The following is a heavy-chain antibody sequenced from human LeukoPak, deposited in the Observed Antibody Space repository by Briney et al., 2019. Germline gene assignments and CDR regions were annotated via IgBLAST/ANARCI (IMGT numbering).Heavy chain of an antibody. CDR2: FDPEDGET. CDR1: GYTFTSYG. Sequence: ASVKVSCKASGYTFTSYGISWVRQAPGKGLEWMGGFDPEDGETIYAQKFQGRVTMTEDTSTDTAYMELSSLRSEDTAVYYCATWPGTYYYGSYWFDPWGQGTLVTVSS. J-gene: IGHJ5*02. D-gene: IGHD3-10*01. V-gene: IGHV1-24*01. CDR3: ATWPGTYYYGSYWFDP.